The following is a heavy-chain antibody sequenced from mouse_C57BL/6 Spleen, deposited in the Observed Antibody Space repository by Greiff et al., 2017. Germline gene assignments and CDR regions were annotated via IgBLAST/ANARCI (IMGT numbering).Heavy chain of an antibody. CDR2: ISDGGSYT. Sequence: EVQGVESGGGLVKPGGSLKLSCAASGFTFSSYAMSWVRQPPAKRLEWVATISDGGSYTYYPDNVKGRFTIYRDNAKNNLYLQMSHLNSEDTAMYYGASGRGSNYWFAYWGQGTLVTVSA. CDR3: ASGRGSNYWFAY. V-gene: IGHV5-4*01. J-gene: IGHJ3*01. D-gene: IGHD2-5*01. CDR1: GFTFSSYA.